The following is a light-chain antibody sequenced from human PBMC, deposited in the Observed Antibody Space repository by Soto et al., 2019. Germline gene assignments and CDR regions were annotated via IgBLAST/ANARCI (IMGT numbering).Light chain of an antibody. CDR2: DAS. CDR1: QDISNY. Sequence: DIQMTQSPSSLSASVGDIVTITCQASQDISNYLNWYQQKPGKAPKLLIYDASNLETGVPSRFSGSGSGTDFTFTISSLQPEDIATYYCQQYDNLPSFTFGPGTKVDIK. CDR3: QQYDNLPSFT. J-gene: IGKJ3*01. V-gene: IGKV1-33*01.